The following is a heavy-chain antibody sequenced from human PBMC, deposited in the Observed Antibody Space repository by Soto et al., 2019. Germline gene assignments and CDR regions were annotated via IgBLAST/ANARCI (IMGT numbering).Heavy chain of an antibody. CDR3: ASVNTVTTVYWYFDL. J-gene: IGHJ2*01. V-gene: IGHV1-18*01. CDR2: ISAYNGNT. CDR1: GYTFTSYG. Sequence: QVQLVQSGAEVKKPGASVKVSCKASGYTFTSYGISWVRQAPGQGLEWMGWISAYNGNTNYAQKLQGRVTMTTDTPTSTAYMELRSMRSDDTAVYYCASVNTVTTVYWYFDLWGRGTLVTVSS. D-gene: IGHD4-17*01.